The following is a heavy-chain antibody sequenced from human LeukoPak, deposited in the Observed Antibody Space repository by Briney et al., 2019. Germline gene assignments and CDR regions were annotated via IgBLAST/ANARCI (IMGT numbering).Heavy chain of an antibody. V-gene: IGHV4-4*09. CDR2: IYTSGST. D-gene: IGHD3-22*01. J-gene: IGHJ4*02. CDR1: GGSISSYY. Sequence: SETLSLTCTVSGGSISSYYWSWIRQPPGKGLEWIGYIYTSGSTNYNPSLKSRVTISVDTSKNHFSLKLSSVTAADTAVYYCARQAYYYDSSGYYYAGFYDYWGQGTLVIVSS. CDR3: ARQAYYYDSSGYYYAGFYDY.